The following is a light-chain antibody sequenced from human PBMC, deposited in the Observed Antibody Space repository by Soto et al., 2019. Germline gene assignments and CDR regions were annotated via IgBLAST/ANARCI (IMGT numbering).Light chain of an antibody. V-gene: IGLV2-8*01. CDR2: EVS. CDR3: SSYAGSTPYV. Sequence: HSALTQPPSASGSPGQSVTISCTGTSSDVGGYNYVSWYQQHPGKAPKLMIYEVSKRPSGVPDRFSGSKSGNTASLTVSGLQAEDEADYYCSSYAGSTPYVFGTGTKLTVL. J-gene: IGLJ1*01. CDR1: SSDVGGYNY.